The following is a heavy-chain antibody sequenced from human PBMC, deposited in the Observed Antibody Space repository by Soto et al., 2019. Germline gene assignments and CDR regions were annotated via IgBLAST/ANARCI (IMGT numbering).Heavy chain of an antibody. CDR1: GGSISSYY. J-gene: IGHJ4*02. D-gene: IGHD3-22*01. CDR2: IYYSGST. CDR3: ARDRHYYDSSGYYYEVIDY. V-gene: IGHV4-59*01. Sequence: DTLSLTCAVSGGSISSYYRSWIRQPPGKGLEWIGYIYYSGSTNYNPSLKSRVTISVDTSKNQFSLKLSSVTAADTAVYYCARDRHYYDSSGYYYEVIDYWGQGTLVTVSS.